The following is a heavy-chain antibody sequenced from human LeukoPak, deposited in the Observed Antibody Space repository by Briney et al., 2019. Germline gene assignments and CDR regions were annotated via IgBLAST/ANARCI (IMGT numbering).Heavy chain of an antibody. V-gene: IGHV4-39*01. D-gene: IGHD2-2*01. CDR2: IYYSANT. Sequence: SETLSLTCTVSGGSISSIVHHWGWIRQPPGKGLDWIGSIYYSANTYYNPSLKSRVTISVDTSKNQFSLNLTSVTAADRAVYYCARGYCSSTTCSGVGYLDAWGKGTTVTVSS. CDR3: ARGYCSSTTCSGVGYLDA. CDR1: GGSISSIVHH. J-gene: IGHJ6*03.